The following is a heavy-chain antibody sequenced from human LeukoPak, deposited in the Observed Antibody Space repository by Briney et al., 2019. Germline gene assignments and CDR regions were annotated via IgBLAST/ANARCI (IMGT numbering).Heavy chain of an antibody. CDR3: GKDTRL. V-gene: IGHV4-4*07. J-gene: IGHJ4*02. CDR2: VYTSGMT. Sequence: SETLSLTCTVSGGSISSYYWSWIRQPAGKGLEWIGRVYTSGMTIYNPSLKSRVTMSLDTSKNQFPLKLSSVTAADTAVYYCGKDTRLWGQGTLVTVSS. CDR1: GGSISSYY.